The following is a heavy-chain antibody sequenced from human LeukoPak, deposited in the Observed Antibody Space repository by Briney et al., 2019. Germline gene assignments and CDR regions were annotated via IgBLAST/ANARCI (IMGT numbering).Heavy chain of an antibody. CDR1: GYTLTELS. D-gene: IGHD6-6*01. Sequence: ASVKVSCKVSGYTLTELSMHWVRQAPGKGREWRGGFDPEDGETIYAQKFQGRVTMTEDTSTDRAYMELSSLRSEDPAVYYCAPRYRHYSSSSYFDYWGQGTLVTVSS. CDR3: APRYRHYSSSSYFDY. CDR2: FDPEDGET. V-gene: IGHV1-24*01. J-gene: IGHJ4*02.